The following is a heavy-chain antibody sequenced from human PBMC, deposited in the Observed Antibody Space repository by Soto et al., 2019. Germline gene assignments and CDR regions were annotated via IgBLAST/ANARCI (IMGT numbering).Heavy chain of an antibody. CDR3: ARSHYGAATSDAFDI. D-gene: IGHD4-17*01. V-gene: IGHV3-30*03. Sequence: GGSLRLSCAASGFTFSSYGMHWVRQAPGKGLEWVAVISYDGSNKYYADSVKGRFTISRDNSKNTLYLQMNSLRAEDTAVYYCARSHYGAATSDAFDIWGQGTMVTVSS. CDR1: GFTFSSYG. J-gene: IGHJ3*02. CDR2: ISYDGSNK.